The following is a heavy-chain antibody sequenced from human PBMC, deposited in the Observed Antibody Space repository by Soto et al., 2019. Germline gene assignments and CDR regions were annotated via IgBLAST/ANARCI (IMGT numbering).Heavy chain of an antibody. J-gene: IGHJ6*02. CDR2: ISYDGSNK. CDR1: GFTFSSYG. D-gene: IGHD2-15*01. CDR3: AKDRYCSGGSCYSLYYYYYGMDV. V-gene: IGHV3-30*18. Sequence: QVQLVESGGGVVQPGRSLRLSCAASGFTFSSYGMHWVRQAPGKGLEWVAVISYDGSNKYYADSVKGRFTISRDNSKNTLDLQMNSLRAEDTAVYYCAKDRYCSGGSCYSLYYYYYGMDVWGQGTTVTVSS.